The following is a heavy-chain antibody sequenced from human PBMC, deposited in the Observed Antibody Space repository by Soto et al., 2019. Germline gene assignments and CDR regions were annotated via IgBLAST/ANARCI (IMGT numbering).Heavy chain of an antibody. Sequence: GGSLRLSCAASGFTFSSYGMHWVRQAPGKGLEWVAVIWYDGSNKYYADSVKGRFTISRDNSKNTLYLQMNSLRAEDTAVYYCARAGPAAGGYYYYGMDVWGQGTTVTVSS. J-gene: IGHJ6*02. V-gene: IGHV3-33*01. D-gene: IGHD6-13*01. CDR2: IWYDGSNK. CDR1: GFTFSSYG. CDR3: ARAGPAAGGYYYYGMDV.